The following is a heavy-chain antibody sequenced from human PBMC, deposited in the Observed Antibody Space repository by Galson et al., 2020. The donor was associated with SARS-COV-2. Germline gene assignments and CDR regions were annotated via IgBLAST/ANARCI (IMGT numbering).Heavy chain of an antibody. J-gene: IGHJ4*02. CDR2: ISYDGSNK. Sequence: GGSLRLSCAASGFTFSSYGMHWVRQAPGKGLEWVAVISYDGSNKYYADSVKGRFTISRDNSKNTLYLQMNSLRAEDTAVYYCAKGTYYYDSSGYYDMGFDYWGQGTLVTVSS. CDR1: GFTFSSYG. D-gene: IGHD3-22*01. CDR3: AKGTYYYDSSGYYDMGFDY. V-gene: IGHV3-30*18.